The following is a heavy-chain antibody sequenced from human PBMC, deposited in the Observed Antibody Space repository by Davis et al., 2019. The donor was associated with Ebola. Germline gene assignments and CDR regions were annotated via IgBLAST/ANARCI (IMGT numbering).Heavy chain of an antibody. CDR1: GYTFTSYA. CDR3: ARDSGSFIAWFDP. V-gene: IGHV1-3*01. CDR2: INAGNGNT. J-gene: IGHJ5*02. D-gene: IGHD1-26*01. Sequence: ASVKVSCKASGYTFTSYAMHWVRQAPGQRLEWMGWINAGNGNTKYSQKFQGRVTITRDTSASTAYMELSSLRSEDTAVCYCARDSGSFIAWFDPWGQGTLVTVSS.